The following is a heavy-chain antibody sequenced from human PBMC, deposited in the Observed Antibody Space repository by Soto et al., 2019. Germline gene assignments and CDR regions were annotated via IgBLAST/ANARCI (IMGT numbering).Heavy chain of an antibody. V-gene: IGHV4-34*01. D-gene: IGHD3-9*01. Sequence: SETLSLTCVVSGGSFSTYHYNWIRQSPGKGLEWIGEINHSGNNNYSPSLKSRVTMSLDTSKNQFSLKLTSVTAADTAVYYCARGGSNDWQVAFDIWGQGSMVTVSS. CDR3: ARGGSNDWQVAFDI. J-gene: IGHJ3*02. CDR2: INHSGNN. CDR1: GGSFSTYH.